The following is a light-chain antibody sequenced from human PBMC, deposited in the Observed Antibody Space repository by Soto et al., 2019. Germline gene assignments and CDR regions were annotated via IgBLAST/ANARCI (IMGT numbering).Light chain of an antibody. J-gene: IGKJ5*01. CDR1: QSVRDRY. CDR3: QQYNEWPIT. V-gene: IGKV3D-20*02. CDR2: DTS. Sequence: EIVLTQSPGTLSFSPGERATLSCRASQSVRDRYLAWYQQKPGQAPSLLIYDTSTRATGVPDRFSGSGSGTEFTLTITSLQSEDFAVYYCQQYNEWPITFGQGTRLEI.